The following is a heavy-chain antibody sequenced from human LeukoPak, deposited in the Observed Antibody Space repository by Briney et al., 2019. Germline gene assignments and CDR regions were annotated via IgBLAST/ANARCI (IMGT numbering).Heavy chain of an antibody. CDR3: AKDKYSTGAFDY. Sequence: GGSLRLSCAASGFSFDDYGMSWVRQAPGKGLEWVSGISWNSGSIGYADSVKGRFTISRDNAKNSLYLQMNSLRAEDTALYYCAKDKYSTGAFDYWGQGTLVTVSS. CDR2: ISWNSGSI. V-gene: IGHV3-9*01. D-gene: IGHD6-19*01. CDR1: GFSFDDYG. J-gene: IGHJ4*02.